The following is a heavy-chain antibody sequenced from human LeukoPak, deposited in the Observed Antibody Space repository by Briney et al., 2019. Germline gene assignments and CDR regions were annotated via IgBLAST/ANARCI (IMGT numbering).Heavy chain of an antibody. CDR3: ASIAQAYCGGDCYWGFDY. V-gene: IGHV1-69*13. CDR1: GGTFSSYA. J-gene: IGHJ4*02. CDR2: IIPIFGTA. D-gene: IGHD2-21*02. Sequence: SAKVSCKASGGTFSSYAISWVRQAPGQGLEWMGGIIPIFGTANYAQKFQGRVTITADESTSTAYMELSSLRSEDTAVYYCASIAQAYCGGDCYWGFDYWGQGTLVTVSS.